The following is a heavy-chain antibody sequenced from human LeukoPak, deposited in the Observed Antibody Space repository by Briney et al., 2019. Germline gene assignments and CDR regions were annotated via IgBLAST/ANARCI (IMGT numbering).Heavy chain of an antibody. D-gene: IGHD3-3*01. CDR1: GGSINSYY. CDR3: ARGQLRFWDY. V-gene: IGHV4-4*07. J-gene: IGHJ4*02. Sequence: SETLSLTCTVFGGSINSYYWSWIRQPAEKGLEWIGRIYSSGNTMYSPSLKSRVTMSIDTSKNQFSLRLSSVTAADTALYYCARGQLRFWDYWGQGTLVTVSS. CDR2: IYSSGNT.